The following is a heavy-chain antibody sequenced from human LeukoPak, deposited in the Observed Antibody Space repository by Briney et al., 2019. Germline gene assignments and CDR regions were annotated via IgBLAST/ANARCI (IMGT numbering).Heavy chain of an antibody. CDR1: GGPLSSTNW. CDR3: AREGGPYRPLDY. Sequence: SETLSLTCGLSGGPLSSTNWWTWVRHPPGAGLEWIGEVHLSGRTNYNPSLESRVTMSVDMSENHISLNLTSVTAADTAVYYCAREGGPYRPLDYSGQGTLVTVSS. J-gene: IGHJ4*02. V-gene: IGHV4-4*02. CDR2: VHLSGRT.